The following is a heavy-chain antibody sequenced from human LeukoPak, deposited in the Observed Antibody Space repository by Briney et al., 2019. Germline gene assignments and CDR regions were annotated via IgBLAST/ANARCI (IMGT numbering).Heavy chain of an antibody. CDR1: GYTFTSYC. V-gene: IGHV1-46*01. D-gene: IGHD3-3*01. CDR3: ARLTYYDFWSGYYTGNDAFDI. Sequence: ASVKVSCKASGYTFTSYCMHWVRQAPGQGLEWMGIINPSGGSTSYAQKFQGRVTMTRDTSTSTVYMELSSLRSEDTAVYYCARLTYYDFWSGYYTGNDAFDIWGQGTMVTVSS. CDR2: INPSGGST. J-gene: IGHJ3*02.